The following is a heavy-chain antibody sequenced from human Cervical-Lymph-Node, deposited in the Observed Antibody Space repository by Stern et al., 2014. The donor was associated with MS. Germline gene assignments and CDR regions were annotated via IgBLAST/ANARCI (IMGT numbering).Heavy chain of an antibody. CDR2: IWDDGSNK. CDR1: GFTFSSYG. V-gene: IGHV3-33*01. Sequence: VQLVESGGGVVQPGRSLRLSCAASGFTFSSYGMHWVRQAPGKGLAWVAVIWDDGSNKYYADSVKGRFTIYSDNCQNTLTLPLNSLRAEDTAVYYCARDRHDLGYCSGGSCYLPDYWGQGTLVTVSS. J-gene: IGHJ4*02. CDR3: ARDRHDLGYCSGGSCYLPDY. D-gene: IGHD2-15*01.